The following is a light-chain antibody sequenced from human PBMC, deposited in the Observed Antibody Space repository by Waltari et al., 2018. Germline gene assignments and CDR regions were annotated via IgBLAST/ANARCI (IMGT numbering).Light chain of an antibody. CDR2: DAS. CDR3: QQYDNLIT. J-gene: IGKJ5*01. V-gene: IGKV3D-15*01. CDR1: KSVRNN. Sequence: EIVVTQSPAALSLSPGDRVTISCRASKSVRNNFAWYQQKPGQAPRLLIFDASTRATGIPARFSGSGSGTEFTLTINTLQSEDFGIYYCQQYDNLITFGQGTRLEIK.